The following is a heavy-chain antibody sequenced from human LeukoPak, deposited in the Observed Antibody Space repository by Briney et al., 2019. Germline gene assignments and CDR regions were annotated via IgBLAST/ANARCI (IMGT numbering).Heavy chain of an antibody. CDR2: INHSGST. D-gene: IGHD6-19*01. J-gene: IGHJ4*02. Sequence: PSETLSLTCAVYGGSFSDCYWSWIRQPPGKGLEWIGEINHSGSTNYNPSLKSRVTISVDTSKNQSSLKLSSVTAADTAVYYCARAADRYSSGWYVYWGQGTLVTVSS. CDR3: ARAADRYSSGWYVY. V-gene: IGHV4-34*01. CDR1: GGSFSDCY.